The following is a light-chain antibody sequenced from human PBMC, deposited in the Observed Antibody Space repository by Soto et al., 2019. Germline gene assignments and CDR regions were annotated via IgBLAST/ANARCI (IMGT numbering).Light chain of an antibody. V-gene: IGKV3-20*01. J-gene: IGKJ1*01. CDR1: QSVSSSY. CDR2: GAS. CDR3: QQYCSSPRT. Sequence: EIVLTQSPGTLSLSPGERATLSCRASQSVSSSYLAWYQQKPGQAPRLLIYGASSRATGIPDRFSGSGSGTDFTLTIRRLEHEDFAVYYCQQYCSSPRTFGQGTNVEIK.